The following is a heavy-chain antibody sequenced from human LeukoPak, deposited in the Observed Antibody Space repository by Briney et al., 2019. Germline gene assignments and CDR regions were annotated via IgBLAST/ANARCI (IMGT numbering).Heavy chain of an antibody. CDR3: AKEDIVVVTKYIHYGMDV. CDR1: GGSVRNYY. Sequence: SETLTLTCIVSGGSVRNYYWTWIRQPAGKGLQWIGRIYTNGTTNYSPSLKSRVTMSVDMSKNQFSLKLTSVTAADTAVYYCAKEDIVVVTKYIHYGMDVWGQGTTVTVSS. CDR2: IYTNGTT. V-gene: IGHV4-4*07. D-gene: IGHD2-15*01. J-gene: IGHJ6*02.